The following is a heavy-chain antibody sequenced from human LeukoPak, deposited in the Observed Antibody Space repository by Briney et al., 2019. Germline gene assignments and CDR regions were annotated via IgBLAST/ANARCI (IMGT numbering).Heavy chain of an antibody. CDR1: GYSISSGYY. CDR2: IYHSRST. D-gene: IGHD3-10*01. Sequence: SETLSLTCAVSGYSISSGYYWGWIRQPPGKGLEWIGSIYHSRSTYYNPSLKSRVTISVDTSKNQFSLKLSSVTAADTAVYYCARVGGSGSYYSVLDWFDPWGQGTLVTVSS. CDR3: ARVGGSGSYYSVLDWFDP. V-gene: IGHV4-38-2*01. J-gene: IGHJ5*02.